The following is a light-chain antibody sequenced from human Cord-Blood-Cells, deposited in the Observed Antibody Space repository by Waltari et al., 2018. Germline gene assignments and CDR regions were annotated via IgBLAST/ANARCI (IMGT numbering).Light chain of an antibody. J-gene: IGKJ5*01. CDR1: QRVSSY. CDR3: QQRSNWPIT. CDR2: DAS. V-gene: IGKV3-11*01. Sequence: EIVLTQSPATLSLSPGERATLSCRASQRVSSYLAWYQHKPGQAPRLLIYDASNRATGIPAGFSGSGSGTDFTLTISSLEPEDFAVYYCQQRSNWPITFGQGTRLEIK.